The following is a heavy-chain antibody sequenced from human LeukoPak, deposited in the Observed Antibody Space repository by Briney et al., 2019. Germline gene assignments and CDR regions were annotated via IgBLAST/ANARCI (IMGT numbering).Heavy chain of an antibody. D-gene: IGHD6-13*01. CDR2: ISSSSSYI. V-gene: IGHV3-21*01. CDR3: ARRGDSSSWYTAYSMDV. CDR1: GFTFGSYS. J-gene: IGHJ6*04. Sequence: GGSLRLSCAASGFTFGSYSMNWVRQAPGRGLEWVSSISSSSSYIYYADSVKGRFTISRDNAKNSLYLQMNSLRAEDTAVYYCARRGDSSSWYTAYSMDVWGKGTTVTVSS.